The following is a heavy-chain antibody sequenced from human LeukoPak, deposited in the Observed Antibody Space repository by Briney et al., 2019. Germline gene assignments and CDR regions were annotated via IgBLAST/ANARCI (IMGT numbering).Heavy chain of an antibody. V-gene: IGHV4-59*01. CDR3: ARNRLQNYYYYGLDV. CDR2: VYYTGST. CDR1: GGSISSYY. J-gene: IGHJ6*02. D-gene: IGHD4-11*01. Sequence: SETLSLTCTVSGGSISSYYWSWIRQPPGKGLEWIGYVYYTGSTNYSPSLKSRVTMSVDTSKNQFSLNLNSVTAADTAVYYCARNRLQNYYYYGLDVWGQGTTATVSS.